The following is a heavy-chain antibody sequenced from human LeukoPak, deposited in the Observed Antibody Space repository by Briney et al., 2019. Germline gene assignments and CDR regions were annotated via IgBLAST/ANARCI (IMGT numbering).Heavy chain of an antibody. Sequence: SETLSLTCAVYGGSFSGYYWSWIRQPPGKGLEWIGQINHSGSTNYSPSLKRRVTISVDTSKNQFSLKLSSVTAADTAVYYCARVSSRRLPPSYSYDRRNYFDYWGQGTLVTVSS. J-gene: IGHJ4*02. CDR3: ARVSSRRLPPSYSYDRRNYFDY. V-gene: IGHV4-34*01. D-gene: IGHD3-22*01. CDR1: GGSFSGYY. CDR2: INHSGST.